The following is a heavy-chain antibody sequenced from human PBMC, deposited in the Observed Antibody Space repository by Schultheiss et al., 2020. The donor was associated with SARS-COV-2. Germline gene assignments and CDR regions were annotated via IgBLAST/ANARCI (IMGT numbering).Heavy chain of an antibody. CDR1: GYTFTGYY. D-gene: IGHD3-22*01. CDR3: ARDQETYYYDSSGYYYD. V-gene: IGHV1-2*02. J-gene: IGHJ4*02. CDR2: INPNSGGT. Sequence: ASVKVSCKASGYTFTGYYMHWVRQAPGQGLEWMGWINPNSGGTNYAQKFQGRVTMTRDTSISTAYMELSRLRSDDTAVYYCARDQETYYYDSSGYYYDWGQGTLVTVSS.